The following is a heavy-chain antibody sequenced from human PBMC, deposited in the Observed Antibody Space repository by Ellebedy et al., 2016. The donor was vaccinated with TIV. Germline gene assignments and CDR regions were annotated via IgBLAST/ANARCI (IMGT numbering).Heavy chain of an antibody. J-gene: IGHJ4*02. CDR1: GFTFSTYW. D-gene: IGHD3-10*01. V-gene: IGHV3-7*01. Sequence: GESLKISXAASGFTFSTYWMHWVRQAPGKGLEWVANINQDGSQKYYVDSVKGRFTISRDNAKNSLYLQMNSLSAEDTAVYYCARAVGGSGSYWGQGTLGNVSP. CDR2: INQDGSQK. CDR3: ARAVGGSGSY.